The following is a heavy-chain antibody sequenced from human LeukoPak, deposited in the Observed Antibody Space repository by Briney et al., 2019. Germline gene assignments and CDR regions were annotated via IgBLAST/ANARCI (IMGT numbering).Heavy chain of an antibody. V-gene: IGHV4-34*01. CDR2: INHSGST. Sequence: SETLSLTCAVYGGSFSGYYWSWIRQPPGKGLEWIGEINHSGSTNYNPSLKSRVTISVDTSKNQFSLKLSSVTAADTAVYYCARATRGGGSYWRYYYYGMDVWGQGTTVTVSS. CDR1: GGSFSGYY. J-gene: IGHJ6*02. CDR3: ARATRGGGSYWRYYYYGMDV. D-gene: IGHD1-26*01.